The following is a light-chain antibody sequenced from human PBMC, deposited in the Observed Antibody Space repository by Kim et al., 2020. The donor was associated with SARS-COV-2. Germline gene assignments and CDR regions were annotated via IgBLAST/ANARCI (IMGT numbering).Light chain of an antibody. J-gene: IGLJ1*01. CDR2: DVN. V-gene: IGLV2-14*03. Sequence: QSALTQPASVSGSPGQSITISCIGTSSDVARYSYVSWYQQHPGKAPKLMIYDVNNRPSGVSNRFSGSKSGNTASLTISGLQAEDEADYYCSSYSSSSPYVFGTGTKVTVL. CDR3: SSYSSSSPYV. CDR1: SSDVARYSY.